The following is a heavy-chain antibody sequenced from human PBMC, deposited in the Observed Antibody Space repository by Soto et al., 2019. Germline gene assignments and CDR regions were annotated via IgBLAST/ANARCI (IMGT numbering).Heavy chain of an antibody. J-gene: IGHJ4*02. CDR3: ARDLGYYASDGYFDY. Sequence: GGSLRLSCAASGFTFTSYGMHWVRQAPGKGLEWMALILHDGSAEYYADSVKGRFSISRDNAKNSLYLQMNSLRAEDTAVYYCARDLGYYASDGYFDYWGQGTLVTVSS. V-gene: IGHV3-30*03. CDR2: ILHDGSAE. D-gene: IGHD3-22*01. CDR1: GFTFTSYG.